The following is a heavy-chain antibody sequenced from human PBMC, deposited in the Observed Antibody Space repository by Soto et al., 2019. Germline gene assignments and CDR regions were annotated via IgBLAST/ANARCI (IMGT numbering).Heavy chain of an antibody. CDR3: AKVMRHQWLVIGYFDY. J-gene: IGHJ4*02. CDR1: GFTFSSYA. V-gene: IGHV3-23*01. D-gene: IGHD6-19*01. CDR2: ISGSGGST. Sequence: GGSLRLSCAASGFTFSSYAMSWVRQAPGKGLEWVSAISGSGGSTYYADSVKGRFTISRDNSKNTLYLQMNSLRAEDTAVYYCAKVMRHQWLVIGYFDYWGQGTLVTVSS.